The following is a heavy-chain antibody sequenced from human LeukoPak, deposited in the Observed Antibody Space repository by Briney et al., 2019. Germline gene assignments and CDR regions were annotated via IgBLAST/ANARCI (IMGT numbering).Heavy chain of an antibody. CDR1: GYTFTNHY. D-gene: IGHD6-6*01. CDR3: ARGRSIAARPGYFQH. V-gene: IGHV1-46*01. J-gene: IGHJ1*01. Sequence: ASAKVSCKASGYTFTNHYIQWVRQAPGQGLEWMGIINPSGGSTYYAQRFQGRITLTRDTSTSTVYMELRSLRSEDTAVYYCARGRSIAARPGYFQHWGQGTLVTVSS. CDR2: INPSGGST.